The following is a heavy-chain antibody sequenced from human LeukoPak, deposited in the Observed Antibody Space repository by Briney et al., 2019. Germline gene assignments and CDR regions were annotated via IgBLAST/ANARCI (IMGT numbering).Heavy chain of an antibody. Sequence: GGSLRLSCAAPGFTFSSYSMNWVRQAPGKGLEWVSYISSSSTIYYADSVKGRFTISRDNAKNSLYLQMNSLRDEDTAVYYCARDYDFSLYNWFDPWGQGTLVTVSS. CDR3: ARDYDFSLYNWFDP. V-gene: IGHV3-48*02. CDR1: GFTFSSYS. D-gene: IGHD3-3*01. CDR2: ISSSSTI. J-gene: IGHJ5*02.